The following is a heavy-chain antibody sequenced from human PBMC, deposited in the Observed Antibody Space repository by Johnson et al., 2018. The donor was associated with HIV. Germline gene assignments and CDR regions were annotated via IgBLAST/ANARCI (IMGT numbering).Heavy chain of an antibody. CDR2: IKSKTDGGTT. Sequence: VQLVESGGGLVQPGGSLKLSCAASGFTFSASGMHWVRQASGKGLEWVGHIKSKTDGGTTDYAAPVKGRFTISRDDSKNTLYLQMNSLKTEDTAVYYCTTGSFFDIWGQGTMVTVSS. CDR1: GFTFSASG. J-gene: IGHJ3*02. CDR3: TTGSFFDI. V-gene: IGHV3-15*01.